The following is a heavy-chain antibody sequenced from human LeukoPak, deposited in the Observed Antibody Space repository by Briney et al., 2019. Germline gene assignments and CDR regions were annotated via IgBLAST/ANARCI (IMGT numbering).Heavy chain of an antibody. Sequence: SVKVSCKASGGTFSSYAISWVRQAPGQGLEWMGGIIPIFGTANYAQKFQGRVTITADESTSTAYMELSSLRSEDTAVYYCARDIPRGIAVAGTMTELDYWGQGTLVTVSS. D-gene: IGHD6-19*01. CDR2: IIPIFGTA. CDR3: ARDIPRGIAVAGTMTELDY. CDR1: GGTFSSYA. V-gene: IGHV1-69*13. J-gene: IGHJ4*02.